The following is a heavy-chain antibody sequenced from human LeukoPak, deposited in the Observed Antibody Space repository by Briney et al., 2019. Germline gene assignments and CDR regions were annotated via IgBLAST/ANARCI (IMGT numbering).Heavy chain of an antibody. CDR3: ARDAFSGYRSWFDP. CDR1: GGSISSSSYY. D-gene: IGHD3-22*01. V-gene: IGHV4-39*07. J-gene: IGHJ5*02. CDR2: IYYSGST. Sequence: SETLSLTCTVSGGSISSSSYYWGWIRQPPGKGLEWIGSIYYSGSTYYNPSLKSRVTISVDTSKDQFSLKLSSVTAADTAVYYCARDAFSGYRSWFDPWGQGTLVTVSS.